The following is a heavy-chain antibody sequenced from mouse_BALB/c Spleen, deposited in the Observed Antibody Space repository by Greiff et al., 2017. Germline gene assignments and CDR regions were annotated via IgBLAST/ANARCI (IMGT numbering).Heavy chain of an antibody. V-gene: IGHV1-4*02. Sequence: VQLQQSAAELARPGASVKMSCKASGYTFTSYTMHWVKQRPGQGLEWIGYINPSSGYTEYNQKFKDKTTLTADKSSSTAYMQLSSLTSEDSAVYYCARRRYGNSWFAYWGQGTLVTVSA. J-gene: IGHJ3*01. D-gene: IGHD2-1*01. CDR3: ARRRYGNSWFAY. CDR1: GYTFTSYT. CDR2: INPSSGYT.